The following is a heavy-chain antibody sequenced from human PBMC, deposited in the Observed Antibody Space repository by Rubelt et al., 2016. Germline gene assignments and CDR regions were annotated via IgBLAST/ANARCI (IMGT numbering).Heavy chain of an antibody. CDR1: GYTFTSYA. J-gene: IGHJ2*01. CDR3: AISTYYYDSSGYYPYWYFDL. Sequence: QVQLVQSGAEVKKPGASVKVSCKASGYTFTSYAMHWVRQAPGQRLEWMGWINAGNGNTKYSQKFQGRVTITRDTSASTAYTELSSLRSEDTAVYYCAISTYYYDSSGYYPYWYFDLWGRGTLVTVSS. CDR2: INAGNGNT. D-gene: IGHD3-22*01. V-gene: IGHV1-3*01.